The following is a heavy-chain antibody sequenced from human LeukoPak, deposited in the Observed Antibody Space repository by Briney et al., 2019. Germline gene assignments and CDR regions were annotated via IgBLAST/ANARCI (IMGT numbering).Heavy chain of an antibody. CDR1: GGSISSGGYS. Sequence: SQTLSLTCAVSGGSISSGGYSWSWIRQPPGRGLEWIGYIYHSGSTYYNPSLKSRVTISVDRSKNQFSLKLSSVTAADTAVYYCARSITGTDDDDDYWGQGTLVTVSS. CDR2: IYHSGST. D-gene: IGHD1-20*01. CDR3: ARSITGTDDDDDY. V-gene: IGHV4-30-2*01. J-gene: IGHJ4*02.